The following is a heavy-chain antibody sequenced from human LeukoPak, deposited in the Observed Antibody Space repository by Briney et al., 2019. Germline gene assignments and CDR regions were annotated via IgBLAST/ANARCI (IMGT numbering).Heavy chain of an antibody. CDR3: ARAGVRGVIITPFMDV. CDR2: IYYTGT. V-gene: IGHV4-59*02. D-gene: IGHD3-10*01. J-gene: IGHJ6*03. CDR1: GGSVSDYY. Sequence: PSETLSLTCTVSGGSVSDYYWSWIRQSPGKGLEWIGYIYYTGTSYNPSLKSRVTISADTSKNQFSLNLSSVTAADTAVYYCARAGVRGVIITPFMDVWGKGTTVTISS.